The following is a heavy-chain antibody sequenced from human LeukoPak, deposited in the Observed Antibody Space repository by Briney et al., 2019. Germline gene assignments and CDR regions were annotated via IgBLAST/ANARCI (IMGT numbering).Heavy chain of an antibody. CDR1: GFTVSSNY. Sequence: GGSLRLSCAASGFTVSSNYMSWVSQAPGKGLEWDSVIYSGGSTYYPDSVKGRFTISRDNSKNTLYLQMNSLRAEDTAVYYCARSLTIKWGLLPHFDYWGQGTLVTVSS. V-gene: IGHV3-53*01. CDR2: IYSGGST. CDR3: ARSLTIKWGLLPHFDY. D-gene: IGHD1-26*01. J-gene: IGHJ4*02.